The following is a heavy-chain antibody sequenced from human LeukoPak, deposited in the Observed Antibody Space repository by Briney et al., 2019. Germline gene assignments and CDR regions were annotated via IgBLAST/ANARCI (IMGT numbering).Heavy chain of an antibody. V-gene: IGHV3-74*01. Sequence: GGSLRLSCAASGFTFSSYWMHWVRQAPGKGLVWVSRINSDGSSTSYADSVKGRFTISRDNAKNTLYLQMNSLRAEDTAVYYCARATLIAAAPFDYWGQGALVTVSS. D-gene: IGHD6-13*01. CDR2: INSDGSST. CDR1: GFTFSSYW. J-gene: IGHJ4*02. CDR3: ARATLIAAAPFDY.